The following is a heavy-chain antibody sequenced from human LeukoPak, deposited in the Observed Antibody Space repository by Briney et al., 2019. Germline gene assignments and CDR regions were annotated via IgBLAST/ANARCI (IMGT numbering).Heavy chain of an antibody. Sequence: PGGSLRLSCAASGFTFSNYAMSWVRQAPGKGLEWVSAISGSASSTYHADSVKGRFTISRDNAKNTLYLQMNSLRAEDTAIYYCARDQDGPGATVDHWGQGTLVTVSS. CDR2: ISGSASST. CDR1: GFTFSNYA. CDR3: ARDQDGPGATVDH. V-gene: IGHV3-23*01. D-gene: IGHD1-26*01. J-gene: IGHJ5*02.